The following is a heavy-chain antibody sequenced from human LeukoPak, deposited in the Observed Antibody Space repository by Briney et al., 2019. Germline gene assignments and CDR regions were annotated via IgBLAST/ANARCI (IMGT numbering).Heavy chain of an antibody. D-gene: IGHD2-2*01. CDR1: GYTFTSYG. CDR2: ISTYNGNT. CDR3: ARAPGVPAAKAYYHSGMDV. V-gene: IGHV1-18*01. Sequence: ASVKVCFNASGYTFTSYGIGWMRQAPAQGHEWMGWISTYNGNTNKAQKLQGRVTMTTDTSTSTAYMELRSLRSDDTAVYYCARAPGVPAAKAYYHSGMDVWGQGTTVTVSS. J-gene: IGHJ6*02.